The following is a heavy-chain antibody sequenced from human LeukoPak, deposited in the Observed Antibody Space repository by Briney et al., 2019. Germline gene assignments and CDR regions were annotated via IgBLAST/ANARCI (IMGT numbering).Heavy chain of an antibody. CDR3: ARGPQGSRWYSKFDP. D-gene: IGHD6-13*01. Sequence: ASVKGSCKASGYTFTGYYMHWVRQAPGQGLESMGWINPNSGGTNYAQKFQGTVTMTRDTSISTAYMELSRLRSDDKAVYYCARGPQGSRWYSKFDPWGQGTMVPVSS. CDR2: INPNSGGT. V-gene: IGHV1-2*02. J-gene: IGHJ5*02. CDR1: GYTFTGYY.